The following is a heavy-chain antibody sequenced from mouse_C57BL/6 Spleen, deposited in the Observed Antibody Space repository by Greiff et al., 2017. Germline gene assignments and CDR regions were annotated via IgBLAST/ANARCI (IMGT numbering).Heavy chain of an antibody. CDR2: IDPETGGT. V-gene: IGHV1-15*01. J-gene: IGHJ2*01. CDR1: GYTFTDYE. D-gene: IGHD2-3*01. CDR3: TDGYFPYFDY. Sequence: VKLQQSGAELVRPGASVTLSCKASGYTFTDYEMHWVKQTPVHGLEWIGAIDPETGGTAYNQKFKGKAILTADKSSSTAYMELRSLTSEDSAVYYCTDGYFPYFDYWGQGTTLTVSS.